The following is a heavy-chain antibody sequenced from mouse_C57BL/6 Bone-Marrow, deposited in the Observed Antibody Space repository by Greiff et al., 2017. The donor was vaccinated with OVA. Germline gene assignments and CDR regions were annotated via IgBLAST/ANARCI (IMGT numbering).Heavy chain of an antibody. V-gene: IGHV14-4*01. D-gene: IGHD1-1*01. CDR1: GFNIKDDY. Sequence: EVQLQESGAELVRPGASVKLSCTASGFNIKDDYMHWVKQRPEQGLEWIGWIDPENGDTEYASKFQGKATITADTSSNTAYLQLSSLTSEDTAVYYCTTDYYGSSYYWYFDFWGTGTTVTVSS. CDR2: IDPENGDT. CDR3: TTDYYGSSYYWYFDF. J-gene: IGHJ1*03.